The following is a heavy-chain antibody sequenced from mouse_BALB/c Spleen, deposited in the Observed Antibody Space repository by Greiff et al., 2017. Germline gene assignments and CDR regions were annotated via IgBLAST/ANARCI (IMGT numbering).Heavy chain of an antibody. D-gene: IGHD6-1*01. CDR1: GFTFSSYG. J-gene: IGHJ2*01. CDR2: INSNGGST. CDR3: AREGVPIYFDY. V-gene: IGHV5-6-3*01. Sequence: EVHLVESGGGLVQPGGSLKLSCAASGFTFSSYGMSWVRQTPDKRLELVATINSNGGSTYYPDSVKGRFTISRDNAKNTLYLQMSSLKSEDTAMYYCAREGVPIYFDYWGQGTTLTVSS.